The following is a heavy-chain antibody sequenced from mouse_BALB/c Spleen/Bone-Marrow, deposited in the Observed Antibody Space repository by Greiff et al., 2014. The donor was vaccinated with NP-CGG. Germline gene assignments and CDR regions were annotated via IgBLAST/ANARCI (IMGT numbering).Heavy chain of an antibody. Sequence: DVQLQESGTDLVKPGASVKLSCTASGFNIKDTYMHWVKQRPEQGLDWIGRIDPASGNIQYDPKFQGRAAITADTSSNTAYLQLSSLTSEDTAVYCCASLTGTFDYWGQGTPLTVSS. CDR2: IDPASGNI. D-gene: IGHD4-1*01. CDR3: ASLTGTFDY. V-gene: IGHV14-3*02. J-gene: IGHJ2*01. CDR1: GFNIKDTY.